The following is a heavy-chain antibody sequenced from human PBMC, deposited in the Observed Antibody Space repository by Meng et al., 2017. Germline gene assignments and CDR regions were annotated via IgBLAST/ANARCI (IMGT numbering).Heavy chain of an antibody. Sequence: SQTLSLTCAVSGYSISSGYYWGWIRQPPGKGLEWIGSIYHSGSTYYNPSLKSRVTISVDTSKNQFSLKLSSVTAADTAVYYCARDPRGYSSGWYAWFDPWGQGTLVTFSS. D-gene: IGHD6-19*01. J-gene: IGHJ5*02. CDR1: GYSISSGYY. CDR3: ARDPRGYSSGWYAWFDP. V-gene: IGHV4-38-2*02. CDR2: IYHSGST.